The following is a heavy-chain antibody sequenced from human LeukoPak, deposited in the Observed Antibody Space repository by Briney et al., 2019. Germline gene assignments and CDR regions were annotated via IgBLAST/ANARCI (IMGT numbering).Heavy chain of an antibody. D-gene: IGHD6-13*01. V-gene: IGHV3-30*02. CDR2: IRYDGSNK. Sequence: PGGSLRLSCAASGFSLSSHDMHWVRQAPGKGLEWVTFIRYDGSNKDYADSVKGRFTISRDNSKNTLYLQMNSLRAEDTAVYYCARDLIAAAGTALPLFDPWGQGTLVTVSS. J-gene: IGHJ5*02. CDR3: ARDLIAAAGTALPLFDP. CDR1: GFSLSSHD.